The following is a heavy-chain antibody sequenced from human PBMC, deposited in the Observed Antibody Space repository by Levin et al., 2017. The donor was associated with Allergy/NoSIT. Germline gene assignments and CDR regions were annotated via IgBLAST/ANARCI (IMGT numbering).Heavy chain of an antibody. CDR3: ARVRYDSSGNADY. V-gene: IGHV3-20*01. CDR2: INWNGGST. CDR1: GFTFDDYG. D-gene: IGHD3-22*01. J-gene: IGHJ4*02. Sequence: GESLKISCAASGFTFDDYGMSWVRQAPGKGLEWVSGINWNGGSTGYADSVKGRFTISRDNAKNSLYLQMNSLRAEDTALYHCARVRYDSSGNADYWGQGTLVTVSS.